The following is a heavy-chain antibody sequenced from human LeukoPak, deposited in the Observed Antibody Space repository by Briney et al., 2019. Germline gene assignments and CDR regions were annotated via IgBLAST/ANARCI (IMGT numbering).Heavy chain of an antibody. CDR1: GFTFDDYA. V-gene: IGHV3-9*01. J-gene: IGHJ4*02. CDR3: AKDMGGGDGYNFDY. Sequence: GGSLRLSCAASGFTFDDYAMHWVRQAPGKGLEWVSGISWNSGSIGYADSVKGRFTISRDNAKNSLYLQMNSLRAEDRALYYCAKDMGGGDGYNFDYWGQGTLVTVSS. CDR2: ISWNSGSI. D-gene: IGHD5-24*01.